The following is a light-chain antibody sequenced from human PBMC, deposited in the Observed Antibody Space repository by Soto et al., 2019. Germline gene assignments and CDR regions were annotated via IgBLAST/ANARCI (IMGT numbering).Light chain of an antibody. J-gene: IGKJ4*01. Sequence: DIHLTQSPSFLSASVGDRVTITCRASQGISSYLAWYQQRAGKAPKFLMYAAPTLQSGVPSRFSGSGTGTEFALTISSLQPEDFATYYCQQLKNYPLTFGGGNKLE. CDR3: QQLKNYPLT. V-gene: IGKV1-9*01. CDR2: AAP. CDR1: QGISSY.